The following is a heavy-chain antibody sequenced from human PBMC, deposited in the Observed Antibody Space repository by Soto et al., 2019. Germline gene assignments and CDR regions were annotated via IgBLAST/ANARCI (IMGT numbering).Heavy chain of an antibody. D-gene: IGHD2-21*02. J-gene: IGHJ4*01. Sequence: QVQLMQSGAEVKKPGASVKVSCKASGDTFSDYYVHWVRQAPGQGLEWMGTVNHSGGHTTYSQHFLGRVTMTRDTATSTLHMELTSLTSEDTAVYYCARGGHVVVVTAALDYWGHGTLVTVSS. V-gene: IGHV1-46*01. CDR1: GDTFSDYY. CDR2: VNHSGGHT. CDR3: ARGGHVVVVTAALDY.